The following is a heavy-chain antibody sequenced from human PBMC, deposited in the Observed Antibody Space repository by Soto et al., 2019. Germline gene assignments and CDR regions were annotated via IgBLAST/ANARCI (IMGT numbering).Heavy chain of an antibody. D-gene: IGHD3-22*01. V-gene: IGHV3-30-3*01. CDR1: GFTFSSYA. CDR3: KSGYRSDAFDI. CDR2: ISYDGGNK. Sequence: PGGSLRLSCAASGFTFSSYAMHWVRQAPGKGLEWVAVISYDGGNKYYADSVKGRFTISRDNSKNTLYLQMNSLRAEDTAVYYRKSGYRSDAFDIWGQGTMVTVSS. J-gene: IGHJ3*02.